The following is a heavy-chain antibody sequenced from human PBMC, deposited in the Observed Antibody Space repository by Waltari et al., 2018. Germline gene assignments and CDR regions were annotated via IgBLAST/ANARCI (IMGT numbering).Heavy chain of an antibody. CDR3: TRAGDIGATTPDY. V-gene: IGHV3-49*04. CDR1: GFTFGDYA. CDR2: IRRKAYGGTT. Sequence: EVQLVESGGGLVQPGRSLRLSCTASGFTFGDYAMSWVRQAPGKGLEWVGCIRRKAYGGTTEYAASVKGRFTISRDDSKSIAYLQMNSLKTEDTAVYYCTRAGDIGATTPDYWGQGTLVTVSS. D-gene: IGHD5-12*01. J-gene: IGHJ4*02.